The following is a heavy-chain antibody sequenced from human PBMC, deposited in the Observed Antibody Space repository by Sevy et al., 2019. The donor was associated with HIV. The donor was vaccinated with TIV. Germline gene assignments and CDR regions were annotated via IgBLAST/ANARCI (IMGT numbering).Heavy chain of an antibody. CDR3: ARVGRMVRGVIIKGRDAFDI. Sequence: ASVKVSCKASGGTFSSYAISWVRQAPGQGLEWMGRIIPIIGIANYAQKFQGRVTITADKSTSTAYMELSSLRSEDTAVYYCARVGRMVRGVIIKGRDAFDIWGQGTMVTVSS. V-gene: IGHV1-69*04. J-gene: IGHJ3*02. CDR1: GGTFSSYA. D-gene: IGHD3-10*01. CDR2: IIPIIGIA.